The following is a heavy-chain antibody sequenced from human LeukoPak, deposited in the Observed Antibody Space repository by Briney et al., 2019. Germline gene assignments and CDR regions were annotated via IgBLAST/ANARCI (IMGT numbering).Heavy chain of an antibody. CDR3: ARVYGSGTYALHY. D-gene: IGHD3-10*01. J-gene: IGHJ4*02. CDR1: GYTFSDYY. V-gene: IGHV1-2*02. Sequence: GASVKVSCKASGYTFSDYYIHWGRQAPGQGLEWMGWMNPNSGGTDYAQKFQGRVTMTRDTSINTAYMELSSLRSDDTALYYCARVYGSGTYALHYWGQGTLITVSS. CDR2: MNPNSGGT.